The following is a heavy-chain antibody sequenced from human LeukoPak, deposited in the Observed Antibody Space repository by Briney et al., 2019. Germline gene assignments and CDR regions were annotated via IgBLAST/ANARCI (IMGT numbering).Heavy chain of an antibody. CDR1: GITFSSYA. D-gene: IGHD6-19*01. J-gene: IGHJ4*02. Sequence: GSLRLSCAASGITFSSYALHWVRQAPGKGLEWVASLRYDGSNEYYADSVKGRFTISRDNSKNTLHLQMNNLRAEDMAVCYCAKEYSSGWYYFDYWGKGTLVTVSS. V-gene: IGHV3-30*02. CDR3: AKEYSSGWYYFDY. CDR2: LRYDGSNE.